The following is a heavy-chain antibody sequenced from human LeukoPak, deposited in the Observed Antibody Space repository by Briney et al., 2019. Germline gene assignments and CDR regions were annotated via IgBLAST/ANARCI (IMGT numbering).Heavy chain of an antibody. D-gene: IGHD3-3*01. Sequence: ASQTLSLTCAVPGGSICSGRYYWSWIRQPAGKGLEWIGRIYISGSTNYNPSLKSRVTISEDTSKNQISLKLSSVTAADTAVYYCARGNDFWSGYQPYYFDYWGQGTLVTVSS. CDR2: IYISGST. CDR3: ARGNDFWSGYQPYYFDY. V-gene: IGHV4-61*02. J-gene: IGHJ4*02. CDR1: GGSICSGRYY.